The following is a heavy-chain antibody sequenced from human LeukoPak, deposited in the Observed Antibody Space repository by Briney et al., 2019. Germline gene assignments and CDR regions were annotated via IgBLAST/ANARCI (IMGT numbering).Heavy chain of an antibody. CDR2: IYTSGST. D-gene: IGHD3-22*01. J-gene: IGHJ3*02. Sequence: SETLSLTCTVSGGSISSGSYYWSWIRQPAGKGLEWIGRIYTSGSTNYNPSLKSRVTISVDTSKNQFSLKLSSVTAADTAVYYRARATHYYDSSGYYFEAAFDIWGQGTMVTVSS. V-gene: IGHV4-61*02. CDR3: ARATHYYDSSGYYFEAAFDI. CDR1: GGSISSGSYY.